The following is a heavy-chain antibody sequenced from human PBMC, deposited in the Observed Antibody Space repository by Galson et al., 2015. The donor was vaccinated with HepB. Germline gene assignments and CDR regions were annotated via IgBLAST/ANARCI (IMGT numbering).Heavy chain of an antibody. CDR2: ISGSGSST. CDR3: AKARGVVY. D-gene: IGHD3-10*01. CDR1: GFTFSSYA. Sequence: SLRLSCAASGFTFSSYAMSWVRQAPGKGLEWVSAISGSGSSTYYADSVKGRFTISRDNSKSTVSLQMNSLRAEDTAIYYCAKARGVVYGGQGTLVTVSS. J-gene: IGHJ4*02. V-gene: IGHV3-23*01.